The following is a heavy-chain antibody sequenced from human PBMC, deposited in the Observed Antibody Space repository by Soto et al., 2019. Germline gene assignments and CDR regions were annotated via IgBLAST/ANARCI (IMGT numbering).Heavy chain of an antibody. CDR3: ARTIWSGYFQADY. Sequence: EVQLVESGGGLVQPGGSLRLSCVASGFTLSTYSMNWVRQAPGKGLEWISYISSSSSTTYADSVKGRFTISRDNAKNSLYLQMNSLRDEDTAVYYCARTIWSGYFQADYWGQGTLVTVSS. D-gene: IGHD3-3*01. V-gene: IGHV3-48*02. CDR1: GFTLSTYS. J-gene: IGHJ4*02. CDR2: ISSSSST.